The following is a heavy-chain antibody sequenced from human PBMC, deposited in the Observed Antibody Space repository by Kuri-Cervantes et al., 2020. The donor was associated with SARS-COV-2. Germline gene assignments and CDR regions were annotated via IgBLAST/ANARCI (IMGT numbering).Heavy chain of an antibody. CDR3: ARGGYGDYLS. CDR1: GGSISSSSYY. Sequence: SETLSLTCTASGGSISSSSYYWGWIRQPPGKGLEWIGSIYYSGSTYYNPSLKSRVTISVDTSKNQFSLKLSSVTAADTAVYYCARGGYGDYLSWGQGTLVTVSS. J-gene: IGHJ5*02. V-gene: IGHV4-39*01. D-gene: IGHD4-17*01. CDR2: IYYSGST.